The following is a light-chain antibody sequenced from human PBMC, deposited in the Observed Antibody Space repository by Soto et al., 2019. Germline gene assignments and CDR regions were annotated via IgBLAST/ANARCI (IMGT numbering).Light chain of an antibody. CDR2: GAS. CDR3: QQYDSFSSR. J-gene: IGKJ5*01. CDR1: QSDGSNF. V-gene: IGKV3-20*01. Sequence: EVVLTQSPGSLSLSPGERATLSCKTSQSDGSNFVAWYQQKPGQAPRLLIYGASTRATGIPARFSGSGSGTEFSLTISSLQPDDFATYYCQQYDSFSSRFGQGTRLEIK.